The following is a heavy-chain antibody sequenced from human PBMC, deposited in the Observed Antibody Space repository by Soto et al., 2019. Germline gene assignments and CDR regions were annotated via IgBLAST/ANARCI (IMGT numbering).Heavy chain of an antibody. CDR2: TSHDGTNK. Sequence: QVQLVASGGGVVQPGRSLRLSCATSGFTFSRYGIHWVRQGPGKGLEWVAVTSHDGTNKYYTDSVKGRFIISRDNSKNTLYLEMNSLRAEDTAVYYCAKETVATIRPTRIYYYYGLDVWGQGTTVSVSS. V-gene: IGHV3-30*18. D-gene: IGHD5-12*01. CDR3: AKETVATIRPTRIYYYYGLDV. CDR1: GFTFSRYG. J-gene: IGHJ6*02.